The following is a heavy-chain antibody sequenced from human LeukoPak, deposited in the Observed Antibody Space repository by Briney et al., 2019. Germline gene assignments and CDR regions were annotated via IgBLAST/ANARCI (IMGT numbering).Heavy chain of an antibody. V-gene: IGHV3-66*01. CDR2: IYSGGST. Sequence: PGGSLRLSCAASGFTVSSNYMSWVRQAPGKGLEWVSVIYSGGSTYYADSVQGRFTISRDNSKNTLHLQMNSLRAEDTAVYYCTAPRPHYWGQGVLVTVSS. D-gene: IGHD6-6*01. CDR1: GFTVSSNY. J-gene: IGHJ4*02. CDR3: TAPRPHY.